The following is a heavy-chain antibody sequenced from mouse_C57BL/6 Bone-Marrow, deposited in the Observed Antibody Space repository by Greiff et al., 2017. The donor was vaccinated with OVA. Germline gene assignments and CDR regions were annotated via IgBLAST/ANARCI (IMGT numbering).Heavy chain of an antibody. V-gene: IGHV1-55*01. D-gene: IGHD1-1*01. CDR3: ARSDYGGSRWYFDV. CDR2: IYPGSGST. CDR1: GYTFTSYW. J-gene: IGHJ1*03. Sequence: QVQLQQPGAELVKPGASVKMSCKASGYTFTSYWITWVQQRPGQGLEWIGDIYPGSGSTNYNEKFKSKATLTVDTSSSTAYMQLSSLTSEDSAVYYGARSDYGGSRWYFDVWGTGTTVTVSS.